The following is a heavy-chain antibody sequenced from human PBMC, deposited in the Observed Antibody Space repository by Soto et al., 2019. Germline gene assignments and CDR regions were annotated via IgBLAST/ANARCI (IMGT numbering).Heavy chain of an antibody. D-gene: IGHD2-21*01. J-gene: IGHJ4*02. CDR3: TTYSFIRLVTGRSDY. V-gene: IGHV3-15*07. CDR1: GFTFSNAW. Sequence: GGSMRLSCAASGFTFSNAWINWVRQAPGKGLEWVGRIKSKTDGGTTDFAATVKGRFAISRDDSKNMVYLQMNSLKTEDTAVNYCTTYSFIRLVTGRSDYCGQGILVSV. CDR2: IKSKTDGGTT.